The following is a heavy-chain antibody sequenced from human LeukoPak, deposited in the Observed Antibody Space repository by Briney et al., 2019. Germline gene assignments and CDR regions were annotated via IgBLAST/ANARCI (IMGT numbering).Heavy chain of an antibody. V-gene: IGHV4-30-2*01. D-gene: IGHD3-10*01. J-gene: IGHJ4*02. CDR3: ARADSGGGLDY. CDR2: IYHSGST. Sequence: PSETLSLTCAVSGGSISSGGYSWSWIRQPPGRGLEWIGYIYHSGSTYYNPSLKSRVTISVDRSKNQFSLKLSSVTAADTAVYYCARADSGGGLDYWGQGTPVTVSS. CDR1: GGSISSGGYS.